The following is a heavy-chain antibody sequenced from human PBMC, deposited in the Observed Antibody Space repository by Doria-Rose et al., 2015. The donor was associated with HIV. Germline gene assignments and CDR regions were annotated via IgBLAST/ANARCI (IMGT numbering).Heavy chain of an antibody. CDR2: IFSDDER. CDR3: ARIKSSRWYHKYYFDF. Sequence: QESGPVLVKPTETLTLTCTVSGVSLSSPGMDVSWIRQPPGKALEWLANIFSDDERSYKTSPKSRLTISRGTSKSQVVLTMTDMDPVDTATYYCARIKSSRWYHKYYFDFWGQGTLVIVSA. J-gene: IGHJ4*02. V-gene: IGHV2-26*01. D-gene: IGHD6-13*01. CDR1: GVSLSSPGMD.